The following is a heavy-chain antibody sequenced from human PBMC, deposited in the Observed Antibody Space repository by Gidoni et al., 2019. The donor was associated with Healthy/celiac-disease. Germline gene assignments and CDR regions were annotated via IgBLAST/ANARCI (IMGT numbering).Heavy chain of an antibody. J-gene: IGHJ3*02. CDR1: GDSLSSYN. CDR3: ARRSDAFDI. Sequence: QVQLQESGPGLVKPSETLSLTCTVSGDSLSSYNWSWIRQPPGKGLEWIGYIYYSGRTNYSPSLKSRVTISVDTSKNQFSLKLSSVTAADTAVYYCARRSDAFDIWGQGTMVTVSS. CDR2: IYYSGRT. V-gene: IGHV4-59*08. D-gene: IGHD1-26*01.